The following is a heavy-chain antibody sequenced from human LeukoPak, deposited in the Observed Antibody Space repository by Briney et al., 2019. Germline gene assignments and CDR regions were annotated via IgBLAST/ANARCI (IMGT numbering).Heavy chain of an antibody. CDR2: IYPGDSDT. CDR1: GYTFSNYW. D-gene: IGHD4-17*01. CDR3: ARPDDNADYILSY. J-gene: IGHJ1*01. V-gene: IGHV5-51*01. Sequence: GESLKISCKGSGYTFSNYWIGWVRQMPGKGLEYLGIIYPGDSDTKYSPAFEGHITTSVDKSITTAYLQWSSLKASDTAMYYCARPDDNADYILSYWGQGTLVTVSS.